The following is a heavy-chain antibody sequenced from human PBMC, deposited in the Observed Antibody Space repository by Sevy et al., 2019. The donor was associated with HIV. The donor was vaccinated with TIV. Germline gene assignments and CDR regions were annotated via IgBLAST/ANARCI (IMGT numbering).Heavy chain of an antibody. J-gene: IGHJ6*02. CDR2: ISSSSSYI. CDR1: GFTYSSNS. D-gene: IGHD3-3*01. Sequence: GGSLRLSCAASGFTYSSNSMNWVRQAPGKGLEWVSSISSSSSYIYYADSVKGRFTISRDNAKNSLYLQMNSLRAEDTAVYYCARDLIYDFWSGSRAKNYYYYGMDVWGQGTTVTVSS. V-gene: IGHV3-21*01. CDR3: ARDLIYDFWSGSRAKNYYYYGMDV.